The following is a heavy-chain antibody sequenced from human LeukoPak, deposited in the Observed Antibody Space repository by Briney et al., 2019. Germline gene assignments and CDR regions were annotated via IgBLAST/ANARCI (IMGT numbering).Heavy chain of an antibody. CDR1: GFTFSSYA. Sequence: GGSLRLSCAASGFTFSSYAMHWVRQAPGKGLEWVSAISGSGANTYYTDSVKGRFTISRDNSNNALYLQMNSLRAEDTAVYYCTKDASQSYGRTWGQGTLVTVSS. D-gene: IGHD4-23*01. V-gene: IGHV3-23*01. CDR3: TKDASQSYGRT. J-gene: IGHJ4*02. CDR2: ISGSGANT.